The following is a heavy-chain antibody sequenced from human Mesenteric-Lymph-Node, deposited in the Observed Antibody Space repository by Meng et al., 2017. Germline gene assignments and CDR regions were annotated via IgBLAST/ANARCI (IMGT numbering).Heavy chain of an antibody. CDR3: ARDRYDSSGYYFFNWFDP. Sequence: SETLSLTCTVSGGSISSGGYYWSWIRQHPGKGLEWIGYIYYSGSTYYNPSLKSRVTISVDTSKNQFSLKLSSVTAADTAVYYCARDRYDSSGYYFFNWFDPWGQGTLVTVSS. J-gene: IGHJ5*02. CDR2: IYYSGST. D-gene: IGHD3-22*01. V-gene: IGHV4-31*03. CDR1: GGSISSGGYY.